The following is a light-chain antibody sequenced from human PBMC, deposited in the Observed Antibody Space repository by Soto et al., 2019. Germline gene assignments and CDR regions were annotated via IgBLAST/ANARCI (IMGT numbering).Light chain of an antibody. CDR3: QQYNNWPPYP. J-gene: IGKJ2*01. Sequence: EIVMTQSPATLSVSPGERATLSCRASQSISSNLAWYQQNPGQAPRLLIYDASTRATGIPVRSSVSGSGTEFTLTISSLQSEDFAVYYCQQYNNWPPYPFGQGTKLEIK. V-gene: IGKV3-15*01. CDR1: QSISSN. CDR2: DAS.